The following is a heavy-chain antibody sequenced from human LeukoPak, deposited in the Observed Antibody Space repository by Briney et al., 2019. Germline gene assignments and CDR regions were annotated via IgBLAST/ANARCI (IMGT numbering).Heavy chain of an antibody. CDR2: IKSKSDGGTT. J-gene: IGHJ4*02. CDR1: GFTFTNAW. CDR3: TTDNWGTYVDS. Sequence: GESLRLSCAASGFTFTNAWMSWVRQAPGKGLEWVGRIKSKSDGGTTDYAAPVKGRFTISRDDSKNTLNLHMKSRKPEDTAVYYCTTDNWGTYVDSWGQGTLVTVPS. D-gene: IGHD7-27*01. V-gene: IGHV3-15*01.